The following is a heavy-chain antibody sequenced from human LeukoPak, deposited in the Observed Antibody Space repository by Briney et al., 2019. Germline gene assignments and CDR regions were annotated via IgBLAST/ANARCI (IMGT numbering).Heavy chain of an antibody. J-gene: IGHJ1*01. D-gene: IGHD2-15*01. CDR1: GGSISSGSYY. CDR2: IYTSGST. V-gene: IGHV4-61*02. CDR3: ARAATVGYFQH. Sequence: SQTLSLTCTVSGGSISSGSYYWSWIRQPAGKGLEWIGRIYTSGSTNYNPSLKSRVTISVDTSKNQFSLKLSSVTAADTAVYYCARAATVGYFQHWGQGTLVTVSS.